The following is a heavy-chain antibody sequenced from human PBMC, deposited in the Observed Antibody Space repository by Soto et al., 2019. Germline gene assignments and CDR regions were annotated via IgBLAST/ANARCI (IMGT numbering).Heavy chain of an antibody. CDR3: ARVAATVAGEYYYGMDV. Sequence: SQTLSLTCAISGDSVSSNSAAWNWIRQSPSRGLEWLGRTYYRSKWYNDYAVSVKSRITINPDTSMNQFSLQLNSVTPEDTAVYYCARVAATVAGEYYYGMDVWGQGTTVTVSS. CDR2: TYYRSKWYN. V-gene: IGHV6-1*01. J-gene: IGHJ6*02. CDR1: GDSVSSNSAA. D-gene: IGHD6-19*01.